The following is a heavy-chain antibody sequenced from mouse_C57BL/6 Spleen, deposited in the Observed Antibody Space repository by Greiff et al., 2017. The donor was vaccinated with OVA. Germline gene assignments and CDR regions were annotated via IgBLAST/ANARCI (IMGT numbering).Heavy chain of an antibody. CDR1: GYTFTSYG. D-gene: IGHD2-3*01. Sequence: LVESGAELARPGASVKLSCKASGYTFTSYGISWVKQRTGQGLEWIGEIYPRSGNTYYNEKFKGKATLTADKSSSTAYMELRSLTSEDSAVYFCARQDDGFAYWGQGTLVTVSA. CDR2: IYPRSGNT. J-gene: IGHJ3*01. V-gene: IGHV1-81*01. CDR3: ARQDDGFAY.